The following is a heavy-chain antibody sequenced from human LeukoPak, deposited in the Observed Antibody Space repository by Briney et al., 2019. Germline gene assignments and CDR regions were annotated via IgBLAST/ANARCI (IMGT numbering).Heavy chain of an antibody. V-gene: IGHV1-18*01. CDR2: ISAYNGNT. CDR3: ARDRSVGYCSSTSCYEPYFDY. CDR1: GYTFTSYG. J-gene: IGHJ4*02. Sequence: ASVKVSCKASGYTFTSYGISWVRQAPGQGLEWMGWISAYNGNTNYAQKLQGRVTMTTDTSTSTAYMELRSLRSDDTAVYYCARDRSVGYCSSTSCYEPYFDYWGQGTLVTVSS. D-gene: IGHD2-2*01.